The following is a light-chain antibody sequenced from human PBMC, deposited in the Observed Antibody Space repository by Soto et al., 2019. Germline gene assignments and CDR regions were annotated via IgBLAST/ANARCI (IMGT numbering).Light chain of an antibody. CDR2: DVN. CDR3: SSFTSSTSYV. J-gene: IGLJ1*01. CDR1: SSDVGSYNS. V-gene: IGLV2-14*03. Sequence: AVLTQPASVSGSPGQLIAVSCSGTSSDVGSYNSVSWYQQYPGKAPKLTIHDVNNRPSGISDRFSGSKSGNTASLTISGLQAEDEADYYCSSFTSSTSYVFGTGTKVTVL.